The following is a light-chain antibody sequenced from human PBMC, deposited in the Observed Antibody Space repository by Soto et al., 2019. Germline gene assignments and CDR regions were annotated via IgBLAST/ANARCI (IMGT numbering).Light chain of an antibody. CDR2: FVS. Sequence: EIVLTQSPGTLSLSPGERATLSCRASQSVDSGYLAWYQQKPGQTPRLLIYFVSRRAAGIPDRFSGGGSGTDFTLSINRLEPEDFAVYYCQQYADSPSTFGQGTRLESK. CDR3: QQYADSPST. J-gene: IGKJ5*01. CDR1: QSVDSGY. V-gene: IGKV3-20*01.